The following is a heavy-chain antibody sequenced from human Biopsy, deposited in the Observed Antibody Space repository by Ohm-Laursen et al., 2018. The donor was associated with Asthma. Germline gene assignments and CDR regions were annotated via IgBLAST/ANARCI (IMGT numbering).Heavy chain of an antibody. J-gene: IGHJ5*02. CDR3: ARATSTWSQSGPHFFDH. CDR1: PGSINDYY. CDR2: VHSSGST. Sequence: SDTLSLTCTVSPGSINDYYWNWIRQFPGKGLEWIGYVHSSGSTRFNPSLQSRVTVSVDTSVDQVSLKLSSVSAADTAIYYCARATSTWSQSGPHFFDHWGPGTLVTVSS. D-gene: IGHD6-13*01. V-gene: IGHV4-59*07.